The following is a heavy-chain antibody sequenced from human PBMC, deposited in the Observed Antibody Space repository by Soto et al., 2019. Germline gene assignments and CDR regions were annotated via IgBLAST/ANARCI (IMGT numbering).Heavy chain of an antibody. D-gene: IGHD1-1*01. Sequence: GGSLRLSCAASGFTFSSYWMNWVRQAPGKGLEGVANINQDGNEDNLLDSVKGRFTISRDNAPNSLFSQMNSLRVDDTAVYYCARTGDGHHDFLDYWGQGALVTVSS. CDR3: ARTGDGHHDFLDY. CDR1: GFTFSSYW. J-gene: IGHJ4*02. CDR2: INQDGNED. V-gene: IGHV3-7*01.